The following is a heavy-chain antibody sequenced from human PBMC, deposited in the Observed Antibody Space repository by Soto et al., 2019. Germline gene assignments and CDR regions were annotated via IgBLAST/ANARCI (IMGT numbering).Heavy chain of an antibody. Sequence: GGSLRLSCAASGFTFSSYAMSWVRQAPGKGLEWVSAISGSGGSTYYADSVKGRFTISRDNSKNTLYLQMNSLRAEDTAVYYCAKDLVKGSIRIAVAGTTTFDYWGQGTLVTVSS. V-gene: IGHV3-23*01. D-gene: IGHD6-19*01. CDR3: AKDLVKGSIRIAVAGTTTFDY. CDR1: GFTFSSYA. CDR2: ISGSGGST. J-gene: IGHJ4*02.